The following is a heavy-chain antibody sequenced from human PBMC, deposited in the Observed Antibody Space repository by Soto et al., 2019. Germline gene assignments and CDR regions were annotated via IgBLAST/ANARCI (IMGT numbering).Heavy chain of an antibody. CDR1: GFTSSDYY. CDR2: ISSSSSYT. CDR3: ASAYYDSSGVDY. D-gene: IGHD3-22*01. V-gene: IGHV3-11*06. Sequence: GXSLRLSCAASGFTSSDYYMSWIRQAPGKGLEWVSYISSSSSYTNYADSVKGRFTISRDNAKNSLYLQMNSLRAEDTAVYYCASAYYDSSGVDYWGQGTLVTVSS. J-gene: IGHJ4*02.